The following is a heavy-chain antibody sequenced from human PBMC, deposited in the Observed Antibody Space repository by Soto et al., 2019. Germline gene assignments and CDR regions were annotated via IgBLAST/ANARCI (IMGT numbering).Heavy chain of an antibody. CDR3: AREVHYDYIWGSYRPFDY. CDR1: GDSVSSNSAA. V-gene: IGHV6-1*01. CDR2: TYYRSKWYN. D-gene: IGHD3-16*02. Sequence: PSQTLSLTCAISGDSVSSNSAAWNWIRQSPSRGLEWLGRTYYRSKWYNDYAVSVKSRITFNPDTSKNQFSPQLNSVTPEDTAVYYCAREVHYDYIWGSYRPFDYWGQGTLVTVSS. J-gene: IGHJ4*02.